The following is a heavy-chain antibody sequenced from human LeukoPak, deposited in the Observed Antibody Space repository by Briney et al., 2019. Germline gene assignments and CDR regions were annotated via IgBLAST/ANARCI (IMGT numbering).Heavy chain of an antibody. D-gene: IGHD3-22*01. CDR1: GLTFSSYG. J-gene: IGHJ4*02. CDR2: ISGSGGNT. V-gene: IGHV3-23*01. Sequence: GGSLRLSCAASGLTFSSYGMSWVRQAPGKGLEWVSGISGSGGNTYYADSVKGRFTISRDNSKNTLYLQMNSLRAEDTAVYFCAKRGVVIRVILVGFHKEAYYFDSWGQGALVTVSS. CDR3: AKRGVVIRVILVGFHKEAYYFDS.